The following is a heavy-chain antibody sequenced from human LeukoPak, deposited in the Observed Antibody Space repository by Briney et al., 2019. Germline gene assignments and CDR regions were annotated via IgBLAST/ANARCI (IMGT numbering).Heavy chain of an antibody. CDR3: ARDGRGGYNLYFDY. CDR1: GFTFSSYG. Sequence: GGSLRLSCAASGFTFSSYGMHWVRQAPGKGLEWVAVISYDGSNKYYADSVKGRFTISRDNSKNTLYLQMNSLRAEDTAVYYCARDGRGGYNLYFDYWGQGTLVTVSS. D-gene: IGHD5-24*01. J-gene: IGHJ4*02. V-gene: IGHV3-30*19. CDR2: ISYDGSNK.